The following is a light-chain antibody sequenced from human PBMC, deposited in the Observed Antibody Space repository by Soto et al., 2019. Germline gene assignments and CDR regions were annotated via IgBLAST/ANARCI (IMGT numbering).Light chain of an antibody. CDR1: SSDVGSYNL. J-gene: IGLJ3*02. Sequence: QSALTQPASVSGSPGQSITISCTGTSSDVGSYNLVSWYQQHPGKAPKLMIYEVSKRPSGVSNRFSGSKSGNTASLTISGLQAEDEGDYYCCSYAGSSTFGFGGGTKVTVL. CDR2: EVS. CDR3: CSYAGSSTFG. V-gene: IGLV2-23*02.